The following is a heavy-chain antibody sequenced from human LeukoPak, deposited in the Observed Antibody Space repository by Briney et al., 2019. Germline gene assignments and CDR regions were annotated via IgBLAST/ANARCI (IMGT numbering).Heavy chain of an antibody. D-gene: IGHD1-26*01. CDR1: GYTFTGYY. J-gene: IGHJ4*02. CDR2: INPNSGGT. Sequence: GASVKVSCKASGYTFTGYYMHWVRQAPGQGLERMGWINPNSGGTNYAQKFQGRVTMTRDTSISTAYMELSRLRSDDTAVYYCARDIAVGATTGTFDYWGQGTLVTVSS. CDR3: ARDIAVGATTGTFDY. V-gene: IGHV1-2*02.